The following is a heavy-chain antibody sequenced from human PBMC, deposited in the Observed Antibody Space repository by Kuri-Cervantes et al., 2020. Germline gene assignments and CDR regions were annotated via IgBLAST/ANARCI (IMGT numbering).Heavy chain of an antibody. D-gene: IGHD2-2*01. CDR3: AKAQSPIVVVPAADLDY. V-gene: IGHV3-48*01. Sequence: GGSLRLSCAASGFTFSSYSMNWVRQAPGKGLEWVSYISSSSSTIYYADSVKGRFTISRDNAKNTLYLQMNSLRAEDTAVYYCAKAQSPIVVVPAADLDYWGQGTLVTVSS. CDR1: GFTFSSYS. J-gene: IGHJ4*02. CDR2: ISSSSSTI.